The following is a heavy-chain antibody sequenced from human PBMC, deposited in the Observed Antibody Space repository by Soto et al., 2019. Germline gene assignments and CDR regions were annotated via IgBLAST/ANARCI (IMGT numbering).Heavy chain of an antibody. CDR1: GFTFSSYA. V-gene: IGHV3-64*04. Sequence: PGGSLRLSCSASGFTFSSYAMHWVRQAPGKGLEYVSAISSNGGSTYYADSVKGRFTISRDNAKNTLYLQMNSLRVEDTAVYFCARDRGLPDSFAFWGQGSMVT. CDR2: ISSNGGST. CDR3: ARDRGLPDSFAF. J-gene: IGHJ3*01. D-gene: IGHD3-10*01.